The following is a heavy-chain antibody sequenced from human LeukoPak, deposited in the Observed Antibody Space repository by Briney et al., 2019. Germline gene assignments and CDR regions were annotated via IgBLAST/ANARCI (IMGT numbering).Heavy chain of an antibody. CDR1: GFTFNNYA. Sequence: GGSLRLFCAASGFTFNNYAMSWVRQAPGKGLEWVSGTGASGITTHYAGSVKGRFTLSRDNSKNTLYLQMSSLRAEDTAVYYCNTIDSGWYPTDYYGMDVWGQGTTVTVSS. CDR2: TGASGITT. CDR3: NTIDSGWYPTDYYGMDV. J-gene: IGHJ6*02. D-gene: IGHD6-19*01. V-gene: IGHV3-23*01.